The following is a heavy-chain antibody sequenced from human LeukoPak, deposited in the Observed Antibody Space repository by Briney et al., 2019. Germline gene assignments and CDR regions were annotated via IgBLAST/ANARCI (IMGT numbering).Heavy chain of an antibody. V-gene: IGHV4-38-2*02. CDR1: GYSISSGYY. CDR3: ARALWEVVVAATFNWFDP. Sequence: PSETLSLTCTVSGYSISSGYYWGWIRQPPGKGLEWIGSIYHSGSTYYNPSLKSRVTISVDTSKNQFSLKLSSVTAADTAVYYCARALWEVVVAATFNWFDPWGQGTLVTVSS. D-gene: IGHD2-15*01. J-gene: IGHJ5*02. CDR2: IYHSGST.